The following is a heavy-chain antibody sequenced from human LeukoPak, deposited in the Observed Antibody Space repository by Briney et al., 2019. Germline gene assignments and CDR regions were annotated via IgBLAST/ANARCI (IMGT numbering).Heavy chain of an antibody. CDR1: RFSFSNYA. V-gene: IGHV3-30*14. CDR2: ISSDGSNK. D-gene: IGHD2-15*01. Sequence: GRSLRLSCAASRFSFSNYAMHWVRQAPGKGLQWVAVISSDGSNKYYADSVQGRFTISRDNSRNRVYLQMNSLGAEDTAVYYCAREPCTGDSCYFFDYWGQGTLVTVSS. CDR3: AREPCTGDSCYFFDY. J-gene: IGHJ4*02.